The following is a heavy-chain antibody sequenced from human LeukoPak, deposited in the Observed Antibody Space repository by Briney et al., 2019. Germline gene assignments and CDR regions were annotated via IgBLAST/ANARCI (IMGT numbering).Heavy chain of an antibody. V-gene: IGHV4-59*01. Sequence: PSETLSLTCTVSGGSISSYYWSWIRQPPGKGLEWIGYIYYSGSTNYNPSLKSRVTISVDTSKNQFSLKLSSVTAADTAVYYCARVHPEEQLVRGAFDIWGRGTMVTVSS. CDR2: IYYSGST. D-gene: IGHD6-6*01. CDR3: ARVHPEEQLVRGAFDI. CDR1: GGSISSYY. J-gene: IGHJ3*02.